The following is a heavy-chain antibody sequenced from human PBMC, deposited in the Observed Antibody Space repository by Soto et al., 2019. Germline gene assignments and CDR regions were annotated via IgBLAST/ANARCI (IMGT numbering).Heavy chain of an antibody. Sequence: EVRLLQSGGGLVQPGGSLRLSCAASGFNFSGSSMSWVRQAPGKGLHWVSGISRTGGRTFYTDSVKGRFTISRDNSDNTLHLQMNRLRVEDTALYYCATYDFWRFDYWGQGIVVTVS. D-gene: IGHD3-3*01. J-gene: IGHJ4*02. CDR1: GFNFSGSS. CDR2: ISRTGGRT. CDR3: ATYDFWRFDY. V-gene: IGHV3-23*01.